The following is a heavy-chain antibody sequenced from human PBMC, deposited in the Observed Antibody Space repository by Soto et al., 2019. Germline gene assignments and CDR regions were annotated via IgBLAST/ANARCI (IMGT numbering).Heavy chain of an antibody. J-gene: IGHJ4*02. Sequence: PGGSLRLSCAASGFTFSSYSMNWVRQAPGKGLEWVSSISSSSSYIYYADSVKGRFTISRDNAKNSLYLQMNSLRAEDTAVYYCARDVAGTSYYFDYLGQGTLGTAPQ. V-gene: IGHV3-21*01. CDR3: ARDVAGTSYYFDY. CDR1: GFTFSSYS. CDR2: ISSSSSYI. D-gene: IGHD1-7*01.